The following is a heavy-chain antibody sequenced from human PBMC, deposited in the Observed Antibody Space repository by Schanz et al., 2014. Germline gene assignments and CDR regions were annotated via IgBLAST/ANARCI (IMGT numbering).Heavy chain of an antibody. V-gene: IGHV3-23*04. CDR3: IRGDIMVVPVAHF. Sequence: EVQLVESGGGLIQPGGSLRLSCVVSGFTFSSSAMSWVRQAPGKGLEWVSAISGSGNSTYYADSVKGRFTISRDNSKSTLYLQMYSLRAEDTAVYYCIRGDIMVVPVAHFWGQGILVTVSS. D-gene: IGHD2-2*01. CDR1: GFTFSSSA. CDR2: ISGSGNST. J-gene: IGHJ4*02.